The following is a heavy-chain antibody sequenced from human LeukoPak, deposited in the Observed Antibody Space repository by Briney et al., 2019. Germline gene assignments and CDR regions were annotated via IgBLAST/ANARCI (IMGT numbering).Heavy chain of an antibody. CDR3: AKDSGYSSGWYWFDY. CDR1: GFTFSSYA. CDR2: ISSSGGST. Sequence: GGSLRLSCAASGFTFSSYAMSWVRQAPGKGLEWVSAISSSGGSTYYADSVKGRFTISRDNSKNALYLQMNSLRAEDTAVYYCAKDSGYSSGWYWFDYWGQGTLVTVSS. V-gene: IGHV3-23*01. J-gene: IGHJ4*02. D-gene: IGHD6-19*01.